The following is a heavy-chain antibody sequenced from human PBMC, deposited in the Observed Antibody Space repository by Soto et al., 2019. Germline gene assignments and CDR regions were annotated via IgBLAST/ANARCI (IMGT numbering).Heavy chain of an antibody. CDR2: IIPILGIA. D-gene: IGHD3-16*01. V-gene: IGHV1-69*02. Sequence: GASVKVSCKASGGTVSSYTISWVRQAPGQGLEWMGRIIPILGIANYAQKFQGRVTITADKSTSTAYMELSSLRSEDTSVYYCARLGELDTEGYFDYWGQGTLVTVSS. CDR1: GGTVSSYT. CDR3: ARLGELDTEGYFDY. J-gene: IGHJ4*02.